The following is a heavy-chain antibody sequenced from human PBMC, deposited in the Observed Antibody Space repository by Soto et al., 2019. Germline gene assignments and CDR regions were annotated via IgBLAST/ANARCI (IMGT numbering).Heavy chain of an antibody. Sequence: QVQLVESGGGGVQPGRSLRLTCAASGFAFKSYGMHWVRQAPGRGLEWVAAISYDGGHMYYADSVKGRFTISRDNSKNTLSLQMTSLRPEDTAGYDGVKDSWWLVSFDHWGQGTLVTVSS. D-gene: IGHD6-19*01. CDR2: ISYDGGHM. CDR1: GFAFKSYG. CDR3: VKDSWWLVSFDH. V-gene: IGHV3-30*18. J-gene: IGHJ4*02.